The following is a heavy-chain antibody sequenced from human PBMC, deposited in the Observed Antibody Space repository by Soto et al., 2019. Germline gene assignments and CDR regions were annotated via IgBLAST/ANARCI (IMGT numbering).Heavy chain of an antibody. J-gene: IGHJ4*02. CDR2: IYYSGST. Sequence: QLQLQESGPGLVKPSETLSLTCTVSGGSISSSSYYWGWIRQPPGLGLAWIGSIYYSGSTSYDASLKRRATISVDTSKNRFSRNLSSVSAADTAVYYCAGHCRGGSCYWAGDRSFDYGGQGTLVTVSS. V-gene: IGHV4-39*01. D-gene: IGHD2-15*01. CDR3: AGHCRGGSCYWAGDRSFDY. CDR1: GGSISSSSYY.